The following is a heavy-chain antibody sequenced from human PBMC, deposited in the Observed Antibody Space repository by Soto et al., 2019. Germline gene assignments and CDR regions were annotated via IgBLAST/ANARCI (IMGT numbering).Heavy chain of an antibody. CDR3: ARDVFCGGAPACPDMDV. CDR2: ISGYNGNT. D-gene: IGHD2-21*01. Sequence: ASVKVSCKASGYTFSGYSITWVRQAPGQGLEWMGRISGYNGNTNYARTLRGRLTLTTDTSTGTAYMELRSLTSDDTAVYYCARDVFCGGAPACPDMDVWGQGTTVTVS. CDR1: GYTFSGYS. J-gene: IGHJ6*02. V-gene: IGHV1-18*04.